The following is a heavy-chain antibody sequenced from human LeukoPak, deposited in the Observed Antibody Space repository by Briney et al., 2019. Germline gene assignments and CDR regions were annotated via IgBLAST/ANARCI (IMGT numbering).Heavy chain of an antibody. CDR1: GGSISSYY. J-gene: IGHJ4*02. Sequence: SETLSLTSLVSGGSISSYYWSWIRQPPGKGLEWIGSIYSSGSTYYNPSLKSRVTISVDTSKNQFSLKLSSVTAADTAVYYCARVGPGAMIAEDYWGQGTLVTVSS. D-gene: IGHD3-22*01. CDR2: IYSSGST. V-gene: IGHV4-59*01. CDR3: ARVGPGAMIAEDY.